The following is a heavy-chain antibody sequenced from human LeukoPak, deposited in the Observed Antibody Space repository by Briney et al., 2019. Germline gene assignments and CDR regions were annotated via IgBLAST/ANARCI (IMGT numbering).Heavy chain of an antibody. D-gene: IGHD3-10*01. J-gene: IGHJ4*02. CDR1: GFTFTSSA. CDR2: IVVGSGNT. V-gene: IGHV1-58*01. CDR3: AAQDYYGSGSFSLGY. Sequence: SVKVPCKASGFTFTSSAVQWVRQARGQRLEWIGWIVVGSGNTNYAQKFQERVTITRDMSTSTAYMELSSLRSEDTAVYYCAAQDYYGSGSFSLGYWGQGTLVTVSS.